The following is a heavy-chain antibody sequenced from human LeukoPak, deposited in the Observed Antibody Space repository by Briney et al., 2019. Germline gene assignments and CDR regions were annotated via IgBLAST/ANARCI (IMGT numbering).Heavy chain of an antibody. D-gene: IGHD3-10*01. CDR3: AREGGLATMVRGVISY. CDR1: GGSFSGYY. CDR2: INHSGST. J-gene: IGHJ4*02. V-gene: IGHV4-34*01. Sequence: SETLSLTCAVYGGSFSGYYWSWVRQPPGKGREWIGEINHSGSTNYNPSLKSRVTIAVDTSKNQFSLKLSSMTAADTAVYYCAREGGLATMVRGVISYWGQGTLVTVSS.